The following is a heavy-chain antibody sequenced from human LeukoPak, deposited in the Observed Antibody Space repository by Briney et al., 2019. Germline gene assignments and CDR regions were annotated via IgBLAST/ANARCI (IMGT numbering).Heavy chain of an antibody. Sequence: SETLSLTCTVSGGSISSYYWSWMRQPPGEGLEWIGYIYYSGSTNYNPSLKSRVTISVDTSKNQFSLKLSSVTAADTAVYYCASARGVKFYGWFDPWGQGTLVTVSS. CDR3: ASARGVKFYGWFDP. J-gene: IGHJ5*02. CDR2: IYYSGST. CDR1: GGSISSYY. D-gene: IGHD3-10*01. V-gene: IGHV4-59*01.